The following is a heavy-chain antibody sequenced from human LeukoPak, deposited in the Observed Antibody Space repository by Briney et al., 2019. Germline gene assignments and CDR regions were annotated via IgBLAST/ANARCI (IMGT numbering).Heavy chain of an antibody. V-gene: IGHV3-23*01. J-gene: IGHJ4*02. CDR3: AGITMVRGVIN. CDR1: GFTFSSYG. Sequence: PGRSLRLSCAASGFTFSSYGMSWVRQAPGKGLEWVSAISGSGGSTYYADSVKGRFTISRDNSKNTLYLQMNSLRAEDTAVYYCAGITMVRGVINWGQGTLVTVSS. CDR2: ISGSGGST. D-gene: IGHD3-10*01.